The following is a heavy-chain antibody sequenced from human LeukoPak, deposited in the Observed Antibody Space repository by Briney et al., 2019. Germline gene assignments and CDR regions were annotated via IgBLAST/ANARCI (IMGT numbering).Heavy chain of an antibody. Sequence: SETLSLTCTVSGGSISSGDYYWSWIRQPPGKGLEWIGYIYYSGSTYYNPSLKSRVTISVDTAKNQFSLKLSSLTAADTAVYYCASEYSYGYDYWGQGTLVTVSS. CDR1: GGSISSGDYY. D-gene: IGHD5-18*01. CDR3: ASEYSYGYDY. V-gene: IGHV4-30-4*08. CDR2: IYYSGST. J-gene: IGHJ4*02.